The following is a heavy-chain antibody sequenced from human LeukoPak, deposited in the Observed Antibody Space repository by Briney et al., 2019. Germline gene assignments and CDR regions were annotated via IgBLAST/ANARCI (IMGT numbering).Heavy chain of an antibody. Sequence: GGSLRLSCTASGFTFSASWMSWVRQAPRKGLEWVANIKEDGNEKCYVDSVKGRFTISRDNAKNSLYLQMNSLRAEDTAVYYCVKDRLRFSYWGQGTLVTVSS. CDR2: IKEDGNEK. CDR3: VKDRLRFSY. J-gene: IGHJ4*02. D-gene: IGHD3-16*01. V-gene: IGHV3-7*03. CDR1: GFTFSASW.